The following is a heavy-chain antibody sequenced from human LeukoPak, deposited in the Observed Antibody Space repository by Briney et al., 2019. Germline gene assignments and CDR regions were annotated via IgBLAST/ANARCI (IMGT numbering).Heavy chain of an antibody. CDR2: IYYTGSS. CDR1: GGSITTYY. J-gene: IGHJ6*03. D-gene: IGHD3-22*01. CDR3: AKYDTSGNYMDV. V-gene: IGHV4-59*01. Sequence: SETLSLTCTVSGGSITTYYWSWIRQPPGKGLEWIGYIYYTGSSNYNPSLKSRVTLSVDTSKNLFSLKLSSVTAADTAVYYCAKYDTSGNYMDVWGKGTTVTVSS.